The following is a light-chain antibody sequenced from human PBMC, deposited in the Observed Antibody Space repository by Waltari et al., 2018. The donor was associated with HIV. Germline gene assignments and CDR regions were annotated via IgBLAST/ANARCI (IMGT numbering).Light chain of an antibody. CDR1: NLGSKF. Sequence: SYELTQSPSVSVSPGQTVTITCSGDNLGSKFVSWYQQKAGQSPLLVIFQDSQRPSGIPERFSGSNSGNSATLTITGTKPMDEADYYCQSWGTDTAVFGTGTKVTVL. CDR2: QDS. J-gene: IGLJ1*01. CDR3: QSWGTDTAV. V-gene: IGLV3-1*01.